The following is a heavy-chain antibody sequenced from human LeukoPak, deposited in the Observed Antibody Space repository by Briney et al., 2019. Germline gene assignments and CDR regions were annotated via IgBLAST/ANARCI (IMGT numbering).Heavy chain of an antibody. CDR1: GFIFRSYS. D-gene: IGHD3-22*01. J-gene: IGHJ4*02. CDR3: ARDRTRYYDSSGYYASNY. V-gene: IGHV3-7*05. Sequence: GGALRLSCAVSGFIFRSYSMSWVRQAPGKGLEWVANIKQDGSEKYYVDSVKGRFTISRDNAKNSLYLQMNSLRAEDTAVYYCARDRTRYYDSSGYYASNYWGRGTLVTVSS. CDR2: IKQDGSEK.